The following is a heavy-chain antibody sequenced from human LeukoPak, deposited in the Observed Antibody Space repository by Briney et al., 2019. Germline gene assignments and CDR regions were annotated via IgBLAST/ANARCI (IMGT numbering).Heavy chain of an antibody. V-gene: IGHV1-69*04. J-gene: IGHJ4*02. CDR2: IIPILGIA. CDR3: ARDGIAVAGTIFDY. D-gene: IGHD6-19*01. Sequence: SVKVSCKASGGTFSSYAISWVRQAPGQGLEWMGRIIPILGIANYAQKFQGRVTITPDKSTSTAYMELSSLRSEDTAVYYCARDGIAVAGTIFDYWGQGTLVTVSS. CDR1: GGTFSSYA.